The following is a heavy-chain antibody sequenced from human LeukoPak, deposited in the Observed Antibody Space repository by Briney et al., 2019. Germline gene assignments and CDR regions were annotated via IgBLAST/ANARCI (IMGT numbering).Heavy chain of an antibody. CDR2: IRFDGSNK. J-gene: IGHJ4*02. CDR1: GFTFSSYG. V-gene: IGHV3-30*02. Sequence: GGSLRLSCAASGFTFSSYGMHWVRQAPGKGLEWVAFIRFDGSNKYYADSVKGRFTISRDNSNNTLDLQMNSLRAEDTAVYYCAKGHYYYGSGSSSYFDYWGQGTLVTVSS. D-gene: IGHD3-10*01. CDR3: AKGHYYYGSGSSSYFDY.